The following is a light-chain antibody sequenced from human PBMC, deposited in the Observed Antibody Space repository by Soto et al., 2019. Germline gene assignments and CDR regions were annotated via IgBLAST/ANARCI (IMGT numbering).Light chain of an antibody. CDR3: QQFGSSWLT. CDR2: GTS. V-gene: IGKV3-20*01. J-gene: IGKJ1*01. CDR1: QSIGSSY. Sequence: ENVLTQSPGTLSLSPGERATLSCRASQSIGSSYLAWYQQKPGHAPRLIIYGTSTRATGISDRFSGSGSVTDFTLTISRLEPEDFSVYYCQQFGSSWLTFGQGTKVEMK.